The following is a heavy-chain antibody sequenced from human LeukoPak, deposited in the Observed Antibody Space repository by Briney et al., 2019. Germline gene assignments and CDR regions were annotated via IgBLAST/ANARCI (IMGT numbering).Heavy chain of an antibody. CDR3: ARGGSGHQKD. Sequence: PGGSLRLSCAASGFTFSSYWMHWVRQAPGKGLAWVSRINTEGSSTNYADSVKGRFTISRDNAKNTLFLQMNSLRVEDTAVYYCARGGSGHQKDWGQGTLVTVSS. D-gene: IGHD2-15*01. CDR1: GFTFSSYW. J-gene: IGHJ4*02. CDR2: INTEGSST. V-gene: IGHV3-74*01.